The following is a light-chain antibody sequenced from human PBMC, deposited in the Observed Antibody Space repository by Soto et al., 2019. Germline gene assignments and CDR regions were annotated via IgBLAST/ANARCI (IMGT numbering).Light chain of an antibody. J-gene: IGKJ2*01. CDR3: LQYGSFMYT. Sequence: EIVLTQSPGTLSLSPGERATLSCRASQSVSSSYLAWYQQKPGQAPRLLIYGASSRATGIPDRFSGSGSGTDFTLTIRSLEPEDFAVYSCLQYGSFMYTFGQGTKLEIK. V-gene: IGKV3-20*01. CDR2: GAS. CDR1: QSVSSSY.